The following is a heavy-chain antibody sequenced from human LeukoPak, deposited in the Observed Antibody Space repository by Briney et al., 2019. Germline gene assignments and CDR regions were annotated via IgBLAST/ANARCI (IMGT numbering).Heavy chain of an antibody. CDR2: IYYSGST. J-gene: IGHJ4*02. Sequence: ASETLCLTCTVSGGSISSYYWSWIRQPPGKGLEWIGYIYYSGSTNYNPSLKSRVTISVDTSKSQFSLGLTSVTAADTAVYYCARLLYTSGYYPFDYWGQGTLVTVSS. CDR3: ARLLYTSGYYPFDY. CDR1: GGSISSYY. V-gene: IGHV4-59*08. D-gene: IGHD3-22*01.